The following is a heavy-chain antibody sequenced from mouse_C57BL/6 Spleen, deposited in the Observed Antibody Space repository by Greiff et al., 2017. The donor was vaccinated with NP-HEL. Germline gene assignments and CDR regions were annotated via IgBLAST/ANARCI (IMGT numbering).Heavy chain of an antibody. V-gene: IGHV1-59*01. CDR3: ARGGGRAWFAY. CDR1: GYTFTSYW. CDR2: IDPSDSYT. J-gene: IGHJ3*01. Sequence: QVQLQQPGAELVRPGTSVKLSCKASGYTFTSYWMHWVKQRPGQGLEWIGVIDPSDSYTNYIQKFKGKATLTVDTSSSTAYMQLSSLTSEDSAVYYCARGGGRAWFAYWGQGTLVTVSA.